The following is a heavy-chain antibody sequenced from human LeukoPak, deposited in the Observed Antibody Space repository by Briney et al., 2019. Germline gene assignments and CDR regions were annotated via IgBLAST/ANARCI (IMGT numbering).Heavy chain of an antibody. CDR2: IYYSGST. J-gene: IGHJ4*02. CDR3: TGLVYGSGSHDY. CDR1: AASISRYY. D-gene: IGHD3-10*01. Sequence: SETLSLTCTVSAASISRYYASCIRGPPEGGLECGGYIYYSGSTNYNTSIKSQVTISVDTSKNKFSLKLSSVTDADTAVYYCTGLVYGSGSHDYWGQGTLVTVSS. V-gene: IGHV4-59*01.